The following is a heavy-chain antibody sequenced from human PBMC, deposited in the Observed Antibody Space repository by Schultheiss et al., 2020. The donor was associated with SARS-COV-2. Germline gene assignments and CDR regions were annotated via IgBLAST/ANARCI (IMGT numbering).Heavy chain of an antibody. CDR2: IIPIFGSA. D-gene: IGHD3-22*01. J-gene: IGHJ6*02. CDR3: ARAFRRRIPLLPICDYSGMDV. Sequence: SVKVSCKASGGTFSSYAISWVRQAPGQGLEWMGGIIPIFGSAKYAQKFQGRLTITTDESTSTVYMDLSSLRSEDTAVYYCARAFRRRIPLLPICDYSGMDVWGHGTTVTVSS. CDR1: GGTFSSYA. V-gene: IGHV1-69*05.